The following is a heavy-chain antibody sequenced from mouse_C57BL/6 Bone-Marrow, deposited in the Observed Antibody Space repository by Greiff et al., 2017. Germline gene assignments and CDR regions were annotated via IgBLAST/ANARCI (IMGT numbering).Heavy chain of an antibody. V-gene: IGHV1-63*01. Sequence: QVQLQQSGAELVRPGTSVKMSCKASGYTFTNYWIRWVKQRPGHGLEWIGEIDPGGGYTNYTEKFKGKATLTADKSSSTAYMQFSSLTSEDSAVYYCARGYAMDYWGQGTSVTVSS. CDR1: GYTFTNYW. CDR3: ARGYAMDY. J-gene: IGHJ4*01. CDR2: IDPGGGYT.